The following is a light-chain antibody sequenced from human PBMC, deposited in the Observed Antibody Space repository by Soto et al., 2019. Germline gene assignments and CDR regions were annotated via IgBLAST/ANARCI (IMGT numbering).Light chain of an antibody. CDR2: GAS. CDR3: QQYFNWPLT. J-gene: IGKJ4*01. Sequence: EIVMTQSPATLSVSPGERATLSCRASQSVSSNFAWYQQKPGRAPRLPIYGASTRATGIPARFSGSGSGTEFTLTISSLQSEDFAVYYCQQYFNWPLTFGGGTKVEIK. CDR1: QSVSSN. V-gene: IGKV3-15*01.